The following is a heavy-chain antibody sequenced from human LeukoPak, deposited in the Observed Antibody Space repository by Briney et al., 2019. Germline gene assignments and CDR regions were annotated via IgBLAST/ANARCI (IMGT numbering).Heavy chain of an antibody. CDR3: VGDRIPGPPDYFDY. J-gene: IGHJ4*02. D-gene: IGHD1-14*01. Sequence: PGRSLRLSCAASGFTFSTLTMYWVRQAPGKGLEWVAVISHEGSIQYYADSVRGRFTISRDNSKKTVSLQMNSPRGEDTAVYFCVGDRIPGPPDYFDYWGQGTLVTVSS. CDR2: ISHEGSIQ. CDR1: GFTFSTLT. V-gene: IGHV3-30-3*01.